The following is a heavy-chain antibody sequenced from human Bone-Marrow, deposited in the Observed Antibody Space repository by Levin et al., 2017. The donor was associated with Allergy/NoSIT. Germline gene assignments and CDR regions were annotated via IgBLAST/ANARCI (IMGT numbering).Heavy chain of an antibody. D-gene: IGHD1-1*01. J-gene: IGHJ4*02. CDR2: ASWDDDN. V-gene: IGHV2-5*02. CDR3: AHRRDYNGQWNEGYLDY. CDR1: GFSLTTRPVG. Sequence: SGPTLVKPTQTLTLTCTFSGFSLTTRPVGVGWIRQPPGRALEWLAFASWDDDNRYSPSLKSRLTVTKDTSRNQVVLTMTNMDPADTGIYSCAHRRDYNGQWNEGYLDYWGQGTLVT.